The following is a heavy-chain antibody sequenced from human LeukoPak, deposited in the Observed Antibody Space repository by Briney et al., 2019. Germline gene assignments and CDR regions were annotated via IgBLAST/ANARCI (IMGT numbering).Heavy chain of an antibody. CDR1: GFTFSSYA. Sequence: PGGSLRLSCAASGFTFSSYAMHWVRQAPGKGLEWVAVISYDGSNKYYADSVKGRFTISRDNSKNTLYLQMNSLRAEDTAVYYCASQMGDFWSGYSVDYWGQGTLVTVSS. J-gene: IGHJ4*02. D-gene: IGHD3-3*01. CDR2: ISYDGSNK. CDR3: ASQMGDFWSGYSVDY. V-gene: IGHV3-30-3*01.